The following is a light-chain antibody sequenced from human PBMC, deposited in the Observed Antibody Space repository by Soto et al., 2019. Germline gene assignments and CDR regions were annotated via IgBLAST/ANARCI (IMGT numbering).Light chain of an antibody. Sequence: QSALTQPPSASGSPGQSVTVSCTGTSSDVGGYNFVSWYQQHPGKAPKLIIYEVSQRPSGVPDRFSGSKSGNTASLTVSGLQAEDEGDYYCSSYAGGNNLVFGGGTKVTVL. V-gene: IGLV2-8*01. J-gene: IGLJ2*01. CDR1: SSDVGGYNF. CDR3: SSYAGGNNLV. CDR2: EVS.